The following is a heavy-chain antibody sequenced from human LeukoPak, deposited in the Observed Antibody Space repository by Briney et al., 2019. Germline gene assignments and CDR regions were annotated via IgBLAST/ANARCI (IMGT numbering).Heavy chain of an antibody. V-gene: IGHV3-48*03. D-gene: IGHD3-10*01. CDR2: ISSSGSTI. CDR3: ARLTYYGSGSYSNWFDP. CDR1: GLTFSSYE. J-gene: IGHJ5*02. Sequence: GGSLRLSCAASGLTFSSYEMNWVRQAPGKGLEWVSYISSSGSTIYYADSVKGRFTISRDNAKNSLYLQMNSLRAEDTAVYYCARLTYYGSGSYSNWFDPWGQGTLVTVSS.